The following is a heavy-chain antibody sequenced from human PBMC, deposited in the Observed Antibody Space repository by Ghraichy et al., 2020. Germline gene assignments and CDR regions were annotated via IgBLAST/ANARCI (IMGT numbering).Heavy chain of an antibody. V-gene: IGHV1-58*01. CDR1: GFTFTTSA. CDR2: IVVGSGNT. Sequence: SVKVSCKASGFTFTTSAVQWVRQARGQRLEWIGWIVVGSGNTNYAQKFQERVTITRDMSTRTAYMELGSLRSEDTAVYYCVANSDYDDRSGYDYYFDYWGQATPVTVSS. CDR3: VANSDYDDRSGYDYYFDY. D-gene: IGHD3-22*01. J-gene: IGHJ4*02.